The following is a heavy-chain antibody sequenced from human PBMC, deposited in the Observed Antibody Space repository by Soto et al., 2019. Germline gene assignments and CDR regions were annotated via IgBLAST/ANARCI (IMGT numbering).Heavy chain of an antibody. Sequence: TGTGGPTRLCCYFWCWVRQNTGKGLECVGRIYYSGSTPYNPSLKSRVTISVDTSKNQFSMQLSSVDAADKAVYYWARIMIFGVVIPGLGGMDIWGQGTMVT. CDR1: GGPTRLCCYF. V-gene: IGHV4-39*01. CDR2: IYYSGST. CDR3: ARIMIFGVVIPGLGGMDI. J-gene: IGHJ6*02. D-gene: IGHD3-3*01.